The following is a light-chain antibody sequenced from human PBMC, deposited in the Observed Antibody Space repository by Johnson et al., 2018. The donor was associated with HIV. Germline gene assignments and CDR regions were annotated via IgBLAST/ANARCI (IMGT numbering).Light chain of an antibody. Sequence: APGQKVTISCSGSSSNIGNNYVSWYQQLPGTAPKLLIYENNKRPSGIPDRFSGSKSGTSATLGITGLQTGDEADYYCGTWDSSLSAYVFGTGTKVTVL. J-gene: IGLJ1*01. CDR1: SSNIGNNY. CDR2: ENN. V-gene: IGLV1-51*02. CDR3: GTWDSSLSAYV.